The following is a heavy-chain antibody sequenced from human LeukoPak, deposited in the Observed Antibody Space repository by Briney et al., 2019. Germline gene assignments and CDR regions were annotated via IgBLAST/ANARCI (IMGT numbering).Heavy chain of an antibody. V-gene: IGHV3-7*01. D-gene: IGHD5-18*01. Sequence: GGSLRLSCAASGFTFSSYWMNWGRQAPGKGLEWVANIKQDGSGKYYVDSVKGRFTISRDNAKKSLYLQMNSLRGEDTAVYYCARDLFSYGANQDDYWGQGTLVTVSS. CDR2: IKQDGSGK. CDR1: GFTFSSYW. CDR3: ARDLFSYGANQDDY. J-gene: IGHJ4*02.